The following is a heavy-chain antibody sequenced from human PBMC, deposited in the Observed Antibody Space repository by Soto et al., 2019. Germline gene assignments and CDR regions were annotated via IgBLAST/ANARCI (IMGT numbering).Heavy chain of an antibody. CDR2: IYTSGST. D-gene: IGHD3-22*01. CDR3: ARDTRGYYDSSGYYYYYGMDV. Sequence: SETLSLTCTVSGGSISSYYWSWIRQPAGKGLEWIGRIYTSGSTNYNPSLKSRVTMSVDTSKNQFSLKVSSVTAADPAVYYCARDTRGYYDSSGYYYYYGMDVWGQGTTVTVSS. J-gene: IGHJ6*02. V-gene: IGHV4-4*07. CDR1: GGSISSYY.